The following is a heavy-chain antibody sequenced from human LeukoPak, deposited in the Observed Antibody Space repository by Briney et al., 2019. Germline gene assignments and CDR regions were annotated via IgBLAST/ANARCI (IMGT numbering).Heavy chain of an antibody. V-gene: IGHV4-39*01. J-gene: IGHJ4*02. D-gene: IGHD5-18*01. CDR2: IYYSGST. Sequence: SETLSLTCTVSGGSISSSSYYWGWIRQPPGKGLEWIGTIYYSGSTYYNPSLKSRVTTSVDTSKNQFSLKLSSVTAADTAVYYCARRGYGYYYDYWGQGTLVTVSS. CDR3: ARRGYGYYYDY. CDR1: GGSISSSSYY.